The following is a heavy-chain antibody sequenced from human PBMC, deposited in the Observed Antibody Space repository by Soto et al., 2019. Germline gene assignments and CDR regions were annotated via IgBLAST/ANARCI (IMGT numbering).Heavy chain of an antibody. CDR2: ISSNGGST. CDR3: VNEDHSSSFPD. D-gene: IGHD6-6*01. Sequence: GGSLRLSCSASGFAFSSYAMHWVRQAPGKGLEYVSAISSNGGSTYYADSVRGRFTISRDNSKNTLYLQMSSLRAEDKAVYYCVNEDHSSSFPDWGQGTLVTVSS. CDR1: GFAFSSYA. J-gene: IGHJ4*02. V-gene: IGHV3-64D*06.